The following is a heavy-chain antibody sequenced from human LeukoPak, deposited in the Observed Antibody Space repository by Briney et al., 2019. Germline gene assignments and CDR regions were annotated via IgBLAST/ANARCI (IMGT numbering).Heavy chain of an antibody. V-gene: IGHV6-1*01. D-gene: IGHD6-19*01. CDR2: TYYRSKWYN. Sequence: SQTLSLTCAISGDSVSSNSAAWNWIRQSSSRGLEWLGRTYYRSKWYNDYAVSVKSRITINPDTSKNQFSLRLNSVTPEDTAVYYCARGSSGWQKGLFDYWGQGTLVTVSS. CDR3: ARGSSGWQKGLFDY. CDR1: GDSVSSNSAA. J-gene: IGHJ4*02.